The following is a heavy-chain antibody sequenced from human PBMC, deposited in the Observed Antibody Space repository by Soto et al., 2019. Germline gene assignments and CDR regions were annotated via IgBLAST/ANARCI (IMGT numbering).Heavy chain of an antibody. CDR3: ARGKETYYDSSGYYLRDNWFDP. Sequence: QVQLVQSGAEVKKPGSSVKVSCKASGGTFSSYAISWVRQAPGQGLEWMGGIIPIFGTANYAQKFQGRVTITAVESTSTAYMERSSLRSEDTAVYYCARGKETYYDSSGYYLRDNWFDPWGQGTLVTVSS. CDR2: IIPIFGTA. V-gene: IGHV1-69*12. J-gene: IGHJ5*02. CDR1: GGTFSSYA. D-gene: IGHD3-22*01.